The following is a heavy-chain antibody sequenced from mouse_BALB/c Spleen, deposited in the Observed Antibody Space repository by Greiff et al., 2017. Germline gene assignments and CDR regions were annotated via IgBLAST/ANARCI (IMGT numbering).Heavy chain of an antibody. J-gene: IGHJ4*01. Sequence: VQLQQSGPGLVQPSQSLSITCTVSGFSLTSYGVHWVRQPPGKGLEWLGVIWAGGSTNYNSALMSRLSISKDNSKSQVFLKMNSLQTDDTAMYYCARVDYGSAMDYWGQGTSVTVSS. D-gene: IGHD2-1*01. CDR3: ARVDYGSAMDY. V-gene: IGHV2-9*02. CDR1: GFSLTSYG. CDR2: IWAGGST.